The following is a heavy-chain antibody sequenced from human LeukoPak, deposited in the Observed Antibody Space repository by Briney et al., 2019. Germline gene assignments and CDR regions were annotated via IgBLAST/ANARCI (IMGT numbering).Heavy chain of an antibody. Sequence: PGASLRLSCTASEFIFSDHAMTWVRQAPGKGLEWVSTIRGSGGNTFYEDSVKGRFTISRDNSKNTLYLQMDNLRAEDTAVYYCAKASADGYNYFFDSWGQGTLVTVSS. CDR1: EFIFSDHA. CDR2: IRGSGGNT. D-gene: IGHD5-24*01. CDR3: AKASADGYNYFFDS. J-gene: IGHJ4*02. V-gene: IGHV3-23*01.